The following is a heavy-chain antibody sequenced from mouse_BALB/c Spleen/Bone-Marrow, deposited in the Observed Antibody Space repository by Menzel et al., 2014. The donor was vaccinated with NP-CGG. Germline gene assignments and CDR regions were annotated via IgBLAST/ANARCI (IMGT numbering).Heavy chain of an antibody. V-gene: IGHV1-54*01. D-gene: IGHD2-4*01. CDR3: SREITRYAVDY. J-gene: IGHJ4*01. Sequence: QVQLQQSGAGLVRPGTSVKVSCKASGYAFTNYWIEWVKQRPGQGLEWIGVINPGSGGVNYNEKFKGKATLTADKSSSTAYIQLSSLTSDDSAVYFCSREITRYAVDYWGQGTSVTVSS. CDR1: GYAFTNYW. CDR2: INPGSGGV.